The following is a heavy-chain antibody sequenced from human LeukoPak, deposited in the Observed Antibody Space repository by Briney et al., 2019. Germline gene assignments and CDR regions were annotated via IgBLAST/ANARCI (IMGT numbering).Heavy chain of an antibody. CDR2: ISSTSTYI. D-gene: IGHD5-18*01. J-gene: IGHJ4*02. Sequence: KAGGSLRLSCAVSGFTFSSYSMNWVRQAPGRGLEWVSSISSTSTYIYYADSVKGRFTISRDNAKSSLYLQMNSLRAEDTAVYYCARDFGWIQLWYAPFDYWGQGTLVTVSS. CDR3: ARDFGWIQLWYAPFDY. CDR1: GFTFSSYS. V-gene: IGHV3-21*01.